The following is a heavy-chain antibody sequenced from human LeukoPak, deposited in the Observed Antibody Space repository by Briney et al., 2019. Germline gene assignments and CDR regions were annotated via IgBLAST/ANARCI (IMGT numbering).Heavy chain of an antibody. CDR1: GYSFSNYW. Sequence: GESLKISCKGSGYSFSNYWIGWVRQMPGKGLEWMGIIYPGDSETRYSPSFEGQVTISADKSISTAYLQRSSLKASDTAMYYCARLDFSGSYYFDYWGQGTLVTVSS. V-gene: IGHV5-51*01. CDR3: ARLDFSGSYYFDY. CDR2: IYPGDSET. J-gene: IGHJ4*02. D-gene: IGHD1-26*01.